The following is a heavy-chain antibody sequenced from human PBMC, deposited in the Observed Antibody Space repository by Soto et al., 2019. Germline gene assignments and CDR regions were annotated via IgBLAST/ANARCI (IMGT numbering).Heavy chain of an antibody. D-gene: IGHD3-22*01. CDR1: GYTFTSYG. J-gene: IGHJ4*02. V-gene: IGHV1-18*01. Sequence: ASVKVSCKASGYTFTSYGISWVRQAPGQGLEWMGWISAYNGNTNYAQKLQGRVTMTTDTSTSTAYMELRSLRSDDTAVYYCAMFGDSSGYYSSFDYWGQRTLVTVSS. CDR3: AMFGDSSGYYSSFDY. CDR2: ISAYNGNT.